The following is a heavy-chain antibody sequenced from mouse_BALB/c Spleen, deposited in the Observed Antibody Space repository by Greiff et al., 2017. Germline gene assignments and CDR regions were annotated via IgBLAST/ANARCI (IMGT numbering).Heavy chain of an antibody. V-gene: IGHV5-6-5*01. D-gene: IGHD3-2*02. J-gene: IGHJ4*01. CDR2: ISSGGST. CDR1: GFTFSSYA. CDR3: ARQATALYYYAMDY. Sequence: EVQLVESGGGLVKPGGSLKLSCAASGFTFSSYAMSWVRQTPEKRLEWVASISSGGSTYYPDSVKGRFTISRDNARNILYLQMSSLRSEDTAMYYCARQATALYYYAMDYWGQGTSVTVSS.